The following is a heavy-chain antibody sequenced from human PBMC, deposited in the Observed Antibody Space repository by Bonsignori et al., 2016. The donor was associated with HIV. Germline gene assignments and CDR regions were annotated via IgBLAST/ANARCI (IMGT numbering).Heavy chain of an antibody. V-gene: IGHV3-33*05. D-gene: IGHD6-13*01. CDR3: ARDIGASGSSWYYYYYYYMDV. Sequence: VRQAPGKGLEWVAVMTYDGSNRYYTDSVKGRFTISRDNAKNTLYLQMNSLRAEDTAVYYCARDIGASGSSWYYYYYYYMDVWGKGTTVTVSS. J-gene: IGHJ6*03. CDR2: MTYDGSNR.